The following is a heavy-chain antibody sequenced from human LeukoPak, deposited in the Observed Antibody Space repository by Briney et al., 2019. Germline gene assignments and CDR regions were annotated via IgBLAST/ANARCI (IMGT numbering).Heavy chain of an antibody. CDR1: GFTFSSYS. CDR2: ISSSSSTI. Sequence: GGSLRLXCAASGFTFSSYSMNWVRQAPGKGLEWVSYISSSSSTIYYADSVKGRFTISRDNAKNSLYLQMNSLRAEDTAVYYCARDDDYGGNAVDYWGQGTLVTVSS. D-gene: IGHD4-23*01. V-gene: IGHV3-48*01. J-gene: IGHJ4*02. CDR3: ARDDDYGGNAVDY.